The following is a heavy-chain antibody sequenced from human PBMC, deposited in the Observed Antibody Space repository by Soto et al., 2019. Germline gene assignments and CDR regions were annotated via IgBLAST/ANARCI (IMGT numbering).Heavy chain of an antibody. CDR1: GASISPYY. D-gene: IGHD3-10*01. J-gene: IGHJ6*02. CDR2: IFSSGNT. Sequence: SETLSLTGTVSGASISPYYCTWIRQPPWKGLESIGYIFSSGNTNYNPSLKSRVTISVDTSKYQFSLKLSSVTAADTAVYYCAREYYYGSASYRGMDVWGRGTTVTVCS. CDR3: AREYYYGSASYRGMDV. V-gene: IGHV4-59*01.